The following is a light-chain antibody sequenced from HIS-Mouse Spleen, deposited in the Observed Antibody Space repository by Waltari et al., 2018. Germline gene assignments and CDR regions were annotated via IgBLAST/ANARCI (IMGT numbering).Light chain of an antibody. J-gene: IGKJ1*01. V-gene: IGKV1-9*01. Sequence: DIQLTQSPSFLSASVGDRVTITCRASQGISSYLAWYQQKPGKAPKLLIYAASNLQSGVPSRFSGSGSGKEFTLTISSLQPEDFATYYCQQLNSYPPTFGQGTKVEIK. CDR2: AAS. CDR3: QQLNSYPPT. CDR1: QGISSY.